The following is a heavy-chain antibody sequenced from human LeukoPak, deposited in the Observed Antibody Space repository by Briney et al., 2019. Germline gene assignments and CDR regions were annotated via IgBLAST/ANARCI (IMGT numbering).Heavy chain of an antibody. CDR1: GGTFSSYV. Sequence: GASVKVSCKASGGTFSSYVISWVRQAPGQGLEWMGGIIPILGTANYAHKFQGRVTITADESTSTAYMELSSLRSEDTAVYFCASKDLRISPQGGYYYYMDVWGKGTTVTVSS. J-gene: IGHJ6*03. D-gene: IGHD2-15*01. CDR3: ASKDLRISPQGGYYYYMDV. CDR2: IIPILGTA. V-gene: IGHV1-69*13.